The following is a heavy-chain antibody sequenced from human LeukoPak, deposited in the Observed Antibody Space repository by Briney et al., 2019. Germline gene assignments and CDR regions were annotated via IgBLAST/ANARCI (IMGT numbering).Heavy chain of an antibody. Sequence: GASVKVSCKASGGTFSSYTISWVRQAPGQGLEWMGWIIPILGIANYAQKFQGRVTITADKSTSTAYMELGSLRSEDTAVYYCARDGEDIVVVPAAIRYYYYYMDVWGKGTTVTVSS. V-gene: IGHV1-69*10. D-gene: IGHD2-2*01. J-gene: IGHJ6*03. CDR3: ARDGEDIVVVPAAIRYYYYYMDV. CDR1: GGTFSSYT. CDR2: IIPILGIA.